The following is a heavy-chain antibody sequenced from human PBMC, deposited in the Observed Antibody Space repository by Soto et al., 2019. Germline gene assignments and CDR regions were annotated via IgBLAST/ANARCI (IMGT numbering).Heavy chain of an antibody. V-gene: IGHV4-59*01. CDR1: GGSISSYY. Sequence: SETLYLTCTVSGGSISSYYWSWIRQPPGKGLEWIGYIYYSGSTNYNPSLKSRVTISVDTSKNQFSLKLSSVTAADTAVYYCARESTNYGMDVWGQGTTVTVSS. J-gene: IGHJ6*02. D-gene: IGHD2-2*01. CDR3: ARESTNYGMDV. CDR2: IYYSGST.